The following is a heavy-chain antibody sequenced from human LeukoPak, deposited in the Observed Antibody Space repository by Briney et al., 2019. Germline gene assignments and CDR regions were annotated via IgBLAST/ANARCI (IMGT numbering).Heavy chain of an antibody. D-gene: IGHD7-27*01. Sequence: PGGSLRLSCAASGFTFSSYGMHWVRQAPGKGLDWVAFIHHDGSNKYYADSVRGRFTISRDNSKNTLYLQMNSLRAEDTAVYFFAKGQKILTWGRTLKRFDPWGQGTLVTVSS. V-gene: IGHV3-30*02. CDR2: IHHDGSNK. J-gene: IGHJ5*02. CDR1: GFTFSSYG. CDR3: AKGQKILTWGRTLKRFDP.